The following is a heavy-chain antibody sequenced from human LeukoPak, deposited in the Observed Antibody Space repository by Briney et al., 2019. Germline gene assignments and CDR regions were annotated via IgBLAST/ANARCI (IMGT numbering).Heavy chain of an antibody. J-gene: IGHJ5*02. CDR2: ISGSAGGT. V-gene: IGHV3-23*01. CDR3: AKNWVARSWFNWFDP. Sequence: GGSLRLSCAASGFTFSTYALSWVRQAPGKGLEWVSSISGSAGGTYYADSVKGRFTISRDNSKNTLYLQMHSLRAEDTAVYYCAKNWVARSWFNWFDPWGQGTLVTVSS. CDR1: GFTFSTYA. D-gene: IGHD6-13*01.